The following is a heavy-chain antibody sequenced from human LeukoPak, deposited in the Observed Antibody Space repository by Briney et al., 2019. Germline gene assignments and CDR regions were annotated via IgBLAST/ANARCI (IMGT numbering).Heavy chain of an antibody. CDR2: IYYSGST. V-gene: IGHV4-39*01. CDR3: ARPVGFSPGRAFYY. D-gene: IGHD6-25*01. CDR1: GGSISSSSYY. Sequence: SETLSLTCTVSGGSISSSSYYWGWIRQPPGKGLEWIGSIYYSGSTYYNPSLKSRVTISVDTSKNQFSLKLSSVTAADTAVYYCARPVGFSPGRAFYYWGQGTLVTVSS. J-gene: IGHJ4*02.